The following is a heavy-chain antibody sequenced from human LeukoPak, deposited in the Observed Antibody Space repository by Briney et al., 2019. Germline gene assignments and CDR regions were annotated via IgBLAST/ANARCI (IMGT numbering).Heavy chain of an antibody. CDR1: LNTIRRGHY. D-gene: IGHD3-22*01. Sequence: PSETLSLTCALSLNTIRRGHYYDLGRQPPGKGLEWIGSIYHSGSTYYNPSLKSRVTISVDTSKNQFSLKLSSVTAADTAVYYCARDPGAMIVDGFYIWGQGTMVTVSS. CDR3: ARDPGAMIVDGFYI. CDR2: IYHSGST. J-gene: IGHJ3*02. V-gene: IGHV4-38-2*02.